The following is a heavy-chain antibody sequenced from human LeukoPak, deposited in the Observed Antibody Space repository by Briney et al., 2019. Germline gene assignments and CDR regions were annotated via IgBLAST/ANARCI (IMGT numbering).Heavy chain of an antibody. D-gene: IGHD6-13*01. CDR3: AREGVAAAGTPIDY. CDR1: GGSFSGYY. J-gene: IGHJ4*02. CDR2: INHSGST. V-gene: IGHV4-34*01. Sequence: SETLSLTCAVYGGSFSGYYWSWIRQPPGKGLEWIGEINHSGSTNYNPSLKSRVTISVDTSKNQFSLKLSSVTAADTAVYYCAREGVAAAGTPIDYWGQGTLVTVSS.